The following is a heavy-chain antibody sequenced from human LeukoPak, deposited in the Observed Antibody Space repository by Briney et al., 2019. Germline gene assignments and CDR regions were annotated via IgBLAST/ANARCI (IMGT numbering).Heavy chain of an antibody. CDR3: AKLTYGGNSGGSY. Sequence: GGSLRLSCAASGFTFSSYAMSWVRQAPGKGLDWVSAISGSGGSTYYADSVKGRFTISRDNSKNTLYLQMNSLRVDDTAVYYCAKLTYGGNSGGSYWGQGTLVTVSS. CDR1: GFTFSSYA. V-gene: IGHV3-23*01. J-gene: IGHJ4*02. D-gene: IGHD4-23*01. CDR2: ISGSGGST.